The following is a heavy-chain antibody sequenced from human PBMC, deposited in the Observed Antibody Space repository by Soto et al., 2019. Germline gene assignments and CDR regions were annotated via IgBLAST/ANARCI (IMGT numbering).Heavy chain of an antibody. J-gene: IGHJ5*02. CDR1: GFTVSTNY. CDR3: VRVVAAAGT. D-gene: IGHD6-13*01. V-gene: IGHV3-53*02. Sequence: RLAQTGGGLIQPGGSQRLSCAASGFTVSTNYMGWVRQAPGKGLEWVSLINTGNSSFYADSVKGRFTISRDSSKNTLYLQMNSLRVEDTAVYYCVRVVAAAGTWGQGALVTVSS. CDR2: INTGNSS.